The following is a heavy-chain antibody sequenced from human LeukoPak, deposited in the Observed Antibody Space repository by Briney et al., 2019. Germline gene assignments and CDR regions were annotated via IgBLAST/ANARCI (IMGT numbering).Heavy chain of an antibody. CDR1: GFTFSSYS. Sequence: GGSLGLSCAASGFTFSSYSMNWVRQAPGKGLEWVSYISSSSSTIYYADSVKGRFTISRDNAKNSLYLQMNSLRDEDTAVYYCASQYSSSWYWFDPWGQGTRVTVSS. CDR3: ASQYSSSWYWFDP. D-gene: IGHD6-13*01. CDR2: ISSSSSTI. J-gene: IGHJ5*02. V-gene: IGHV3-48*02.